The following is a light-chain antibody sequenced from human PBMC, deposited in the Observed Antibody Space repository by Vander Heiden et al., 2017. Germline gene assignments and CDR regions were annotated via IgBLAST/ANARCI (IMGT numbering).Light chain of an antibody. CDR1: QSLLHSNGYNY. Sequence: DIVMTQSPLSLPVTPGEPASISCRSSQSLLHSNGYNYLDWYLQKPGQSPQLLIYLGSNRASGVPDRFSGSGSGTDFTLKISRVKAEDVGVYYCMQALQKVFGQGTRLEIK. J-gene: IGKJ5*01. CDR2: LGS. V-gene: IGKV2-28*01. CDR3: MQALQKV.